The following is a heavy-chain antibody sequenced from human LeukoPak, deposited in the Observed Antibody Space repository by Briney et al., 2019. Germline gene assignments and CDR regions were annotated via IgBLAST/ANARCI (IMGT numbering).Heavy chain of an antibody. Sequence: ASVKVSCKASGYTFTSYDINWVRQATGQGLEWMGWMNPNSGNTGYAQKFQGRVTMTRNTSISTAYMELSRLRSDDTAVYYCARDPSNTVNFDYWGQGTLVTVSS. CDR1: GYTFTSYD. J-gene: IGHJ4*02. V-gene: IGHV1-8*01. CDR2: MNPNSGNT. CDR3: ARDPSNTVNFDY.